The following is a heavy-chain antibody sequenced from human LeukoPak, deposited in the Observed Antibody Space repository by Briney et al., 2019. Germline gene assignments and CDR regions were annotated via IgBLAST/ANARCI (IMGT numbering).Heavy chain of an antibody. CDR1: GFTFSRYA. Sequence: PGGSLRLSCAASGFTFSRYAMSWVRQAPGKRLEWVSTINTSGETTYYADSVKGRFTISRDNAENSLYLQMNSLRAEDTAVYYCARDIGAHTYGAWGQGTLVTVSS. J-gene: IGHJ5*02. CDR3: ARDIGAHTYGA. V-gene: IGHV3-23*01. CDR2: INTSGETT. D-gene: IGHD4-17*01.